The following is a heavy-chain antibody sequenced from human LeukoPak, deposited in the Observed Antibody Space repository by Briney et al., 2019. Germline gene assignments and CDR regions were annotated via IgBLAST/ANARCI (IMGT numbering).Heavy chain of an antibody. Sequence: GGSLRLSCAASGFTFSSYAMNWVRQAPGKGLEWISATSGSGGSTYYADSVKGRFTISRDKSKNTLYLQMNSLRAEDTAVYYCAKRGAEVGVTVAPGDYWGQGTLVTASS. CDR2: TSGSGGST. CDR1: GFTFSSYA. J-gene: IGHJ4*02. CDR3: AKRGAEVGVTVAPGDY. D-gene: IGHD3-16*02. V-gene: IGHV3-23*01.